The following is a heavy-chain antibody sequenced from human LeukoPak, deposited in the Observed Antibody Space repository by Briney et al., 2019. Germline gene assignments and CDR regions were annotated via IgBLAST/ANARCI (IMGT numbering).Heavy chain of an antibody. CDR2: IYYSGST. V-gene: IGHV4-39*01. CDR3: ARHWAPIVVVITGEYFDY. J-gene: IGHJ4*02. CDR1: GGSISSSSYY. Sequence: PSETLSLTCTVSGGSISSSSYYWGWIRQPPGKGLEWIGSIYYSGSTYYNPSLKSRVTISVDTSKNQFSLKLSSVTAADTAVYYCARHWAPIVVVITGEYFDYWGQGTLVTVSS. D-gene: IGHD3-22*01.